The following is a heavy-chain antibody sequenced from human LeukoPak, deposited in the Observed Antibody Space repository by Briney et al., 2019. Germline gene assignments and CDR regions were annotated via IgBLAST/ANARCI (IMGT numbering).Heavy chain of an antibody. D-gene: IGHD6-13*01. CDR3: ARLLEQQLVPGY. CDR2: ISSSSSYI. J-gene: IGHJ4*02. CDR1: GFTFRSYE. Sequence: GGSLRLSCAASGFTFRSYEMNWVRQAPGKGLEWVSSISSSSSYIYYADSVKGRFTISRDNAKNSLYLQMNSLRAEDTAVYYCARLLEQQLVPGYWGQGTLVTVSS. V-gene: IGHV3-21*01.